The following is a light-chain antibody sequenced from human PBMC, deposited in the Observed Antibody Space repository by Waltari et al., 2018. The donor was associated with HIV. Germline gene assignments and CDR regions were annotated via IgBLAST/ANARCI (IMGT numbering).Light chain of an antibody. Sequence: QSVLTQPPSVSEAPRQRVTISCSGSSSNLGSNAVNWYQQVPGKAPKLLIYYDEWWSSVVSDRFSGSKSGTSASLASRGLQSEDEADYYCAAWDDSLNGYVFGSGTKVTVL. CDR1: SSNLGSNA. J-gene: IGLJ1*01. V-gene: IGLV1-36*01. CDR3: AAWDDSLNGYV. CDR2: YDE.